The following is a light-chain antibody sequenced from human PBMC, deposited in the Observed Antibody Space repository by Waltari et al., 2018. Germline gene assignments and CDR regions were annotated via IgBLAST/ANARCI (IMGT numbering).Light chain of an antibody. CDR3: QQRSNWPLT. J-gene: IGKJ4*01. Sequence: EIVLTQSPATLSLSPGERATLSCRARQSVRSYLAWYQQKPGQAPRLLIYDASNRATCIPARFSGSGSGTDVTLTISSLEPEDFAVYYCQQRSNWPLTFGGGTKVEIK. CDR1: QSVRSY. CDR2: DAS. V-gene: IGKV3-11*01.